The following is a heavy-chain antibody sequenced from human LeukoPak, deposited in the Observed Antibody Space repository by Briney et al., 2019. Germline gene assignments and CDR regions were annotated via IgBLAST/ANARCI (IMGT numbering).Heavy chain of an antibody. D-gene: IGHD3-22*01. V-gene: IGHV4-39*01. Sequence: PSETLSLTCTVSGGSISSSSYYWGWIRQPPGKGLEWIGSIYYSGSTCYNPSLKSRVTISVDTSKNQFSLKLSSVTAADTAVCYCARLSTMKQTIQHWGQGTLVTVSS. CDR2: IYYSGST. CDR1: GGSISSSSYY. J-gene: IGHJ1*01. CDR3: ARLSTMKQTIQH.